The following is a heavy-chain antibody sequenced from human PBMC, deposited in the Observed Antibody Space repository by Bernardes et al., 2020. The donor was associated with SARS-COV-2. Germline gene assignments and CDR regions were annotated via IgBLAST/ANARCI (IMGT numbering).Heavy chain of an antibody. CDR1: GFTLTNVW. CDR2: IKSTADGGTT. Sequence: GGSLRLSCTASGFTLTNVWMNWVRQAPGKGLEWVGRIKSTADGGTTDYPAPVSDRFAIPRDDSKNTLFLQMNSLKIEDTAVYYCTTDNLPFYYGSYTPAFDLWGQGTMVTVSA. CDR3: TTDNLPFYYGSYTPAFDL. V-gene: IGHV3-15*01. J-gene: IGHJ3*01. D-gene: IGHD3-10*01.